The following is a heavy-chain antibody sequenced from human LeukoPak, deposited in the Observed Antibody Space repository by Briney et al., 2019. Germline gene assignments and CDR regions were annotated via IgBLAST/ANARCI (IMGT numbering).Heavy chain of an antibody. Sequence: NPSEILSLTCTVSGGSMDSFYWSWIRQSPGGGLEWIGYIYYSGTTNYNPSLRSRLIMSVDTSKNQFSLKLISVTAADTAVYYCARLARLTLIRGVTGYHCLDVWGKGTKVTVSS. V-gene: IGHV4-59*01. D-gene: IGHD3-10*01. CDR1: GGSMDSFY. CDR2: IYYSGTT. CDR3: ARLARLTLIRGVTGYHCLDV. J-gene: IGHJ6*04.